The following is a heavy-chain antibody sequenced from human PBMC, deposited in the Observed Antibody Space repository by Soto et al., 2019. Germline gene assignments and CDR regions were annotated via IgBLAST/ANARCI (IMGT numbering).Heavy chain of an antibody. D-gene: IGHD2-2*01. Sequence: AESLNISCKVSGYSFTSYWIGWVLQMPGKGLEWMGIIYPGDSDTRYSPSFQGQVTISADKSISTAYLQWSSLKASDTAMYYCARQGDCSSNSCSGPVDPCGQGPLVTVSS. CDR2: IYPGDSDT. CDR3: ARQGDCSSNSCSGPVDP. V-gene: IGHV5-51*01. CDR1: GYSFTSYW. J-gene: IGHJ5*02.